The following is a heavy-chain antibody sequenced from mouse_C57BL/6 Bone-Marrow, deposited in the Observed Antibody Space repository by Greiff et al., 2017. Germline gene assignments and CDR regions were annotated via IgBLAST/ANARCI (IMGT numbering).Heavy chain of an antibody. V-gene: IGHV1-81*01. CDR1: GYTFTSYG. J-gene: IGHJ3*01. CDR2: IYPRSGNT. D-gene: IGHD1-1*01. Sequence: VQRVESGAELARPGASVKLSCKASGYTFTSYGISWVKQRTGQGLEWIGEIYPRSGNTYYNEKFKGKATLTADKSSSTAYMELRSLTSEDSAVYFCARSGLITTVVATRFAYWGQGTLVTVSA. CDR3: ARSGLITTVVATRFAY.